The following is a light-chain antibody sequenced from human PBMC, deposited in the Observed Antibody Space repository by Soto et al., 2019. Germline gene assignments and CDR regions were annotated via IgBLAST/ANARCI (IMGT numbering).Light chain of an antibody. CDR2: EVT. V-gene: IGLV2-14*01. Sequence: QSALTQPASVSGSPGQSITISCTGTNNDVGAYPYVSLYQQHPGTAPKLIIYEVTNRPSGISDRFSGSKSGNTASLTISGLQAEDESDYYCSSFATSGTTVIFGGGTQLTVL. J-gene: IGLJ2*01. CDR3: SSFATSGTTVI. CDR1: NNDVGAYPY.